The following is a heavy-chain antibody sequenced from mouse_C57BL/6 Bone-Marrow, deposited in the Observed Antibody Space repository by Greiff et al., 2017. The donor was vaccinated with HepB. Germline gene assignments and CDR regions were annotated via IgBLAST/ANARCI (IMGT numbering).Heavy chain of an antibody. D-gene: IGHD3-2*02. CDR3: ARSGQLRFPFDY. V-gene: IGHV1-81*01. CDR1: GYTFTSYG. J-gene: IGHJ2*01. CDR2: IYPRSGNT. Sequence: QVQLQQSGAELARPGASVKLSCKASGYTFTSYGISWVKQRTGQGLEWIGEIYPRSGNTYYNEKFKGKATLTADKSSSTAYMELRSLTSEDSAVYFGARSGQLRFPFDYWGQGTTLTVSS.